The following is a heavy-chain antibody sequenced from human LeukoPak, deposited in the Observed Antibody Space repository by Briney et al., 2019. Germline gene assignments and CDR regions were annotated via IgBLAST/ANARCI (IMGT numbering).Heavy chain of an antibody. CDR1: GYTFTSYG. V-gene: IGHV1-18*01. CDR3: ARKLGGYDHYFDD. CDR2: ISAYNGNT. J-gene: IGHJ4*02. D-gene: IGHD5-12*01. Sequence: ASVKVSFKSSGYTFTSYGISWVRLAPGQGHEWMGWISAYNGNTNYAQKLQGRVTMTTDTSTSTAYMELRSLRSDDTAVYYCARKLGGYDHYFDDRGQGTLVTVSS.